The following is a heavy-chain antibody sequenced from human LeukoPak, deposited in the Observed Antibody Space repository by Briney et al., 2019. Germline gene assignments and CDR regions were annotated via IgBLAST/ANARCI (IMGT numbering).Heavy chain of an antibody. CDR1: GGSISSYY. J-gene: IGHJ6*02. CDR2: IYYSGST. V-gene: IGHV4-39*07. CDR3: ARDKVGATYYGMDV. Sequence: SETLSLTCTVSGGSISSYYWGWIRQPPGKGLEWIGSIYYSGSTYYNPSLKSRVTISVDTSKNQFSLKLSSVTAADTAVYYCARDKVGATYYGMDVWGQGTTVTVSS. D-gene: IGHD1-26*01.